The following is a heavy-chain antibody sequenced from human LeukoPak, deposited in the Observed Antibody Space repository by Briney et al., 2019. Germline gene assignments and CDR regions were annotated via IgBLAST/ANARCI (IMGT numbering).Heavy chain of an antibody. V-gene: IGHV1-2*02. CDR2: INPNSGGT. Sequence: ASVKVSCKASGYTFTGYYMHWVRQAPGQGLEWMGWINPNSGGTNYAQKFQGRVTMTRDTSISTAYMELSRLRSDDTAVYYCARDPQGGGYYVDYWGQGTLVTVSS. CDR1: GYTFTGYY. J-gene: IGHJ4*02. CDR3: ARDPQGGGYYVDY.